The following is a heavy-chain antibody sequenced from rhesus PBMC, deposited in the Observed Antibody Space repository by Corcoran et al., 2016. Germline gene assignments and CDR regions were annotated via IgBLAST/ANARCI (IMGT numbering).Heavy chain of an antibody. Sequence: QVQLQESGPGLVKPSETLSLTCTVSGASISSYWWSWFRQPPGKGLEWIGVINCNSGSTNYHPYLQSRVTISRDTSKNQVSLKLSSVTAADTAVYYCAIESTAATFYYFDYWGQGALVTVSS. V-gene: IGHV4-80*01. CDR3: AIESTAATFYYFDY. CDR1: GASISSYW. CDR2: INCNSGST. D-gene: IGHD4-29*01. J-gene: IGHJ4*01.